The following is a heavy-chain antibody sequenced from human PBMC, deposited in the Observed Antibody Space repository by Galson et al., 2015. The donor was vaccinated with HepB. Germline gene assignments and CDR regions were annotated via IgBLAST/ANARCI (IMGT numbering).Heavy chain of an antibody. V-gene: IGHV3-23*01. Sequence: SLRLSCAASGFSFINYAMSWVRQAPGKGLEWVSGISGSGGSTYHADSVKGRFTISRDNFKNILFLEMNSLRAEDTAVYYCVKDHEVSGTYYFDSWGQGILVTVSS. J-gene: IGHJ4*02. CDR1: GFSFINYA. CDR2: ISGSGGST. D-gene: IGHD6-19*01. CDR3: VKDHEVSGTYYFDS.